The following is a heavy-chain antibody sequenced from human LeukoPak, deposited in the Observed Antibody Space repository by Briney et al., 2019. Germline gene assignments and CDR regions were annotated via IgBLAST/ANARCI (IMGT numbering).Heavy chain of an antibody. CDR2: IGGSSTSL. D-gene: IGHD1-26*01. V-gene: IGHV3-21*01. CDR3: ARESGGDLGEAFDI. CDR1: GFTFSTYA. J-gene: IGHJ3*02. Sequence: NPGGSLRLSCAVSGFTFSTYAMNWVRQAPGEGLEWVSSIGGSSTSLYYADSLKGRFTISRDNAKNSLYLQLNSLRAEDTAVYYCARESGGDLGEAFDIWGQGTMVTVSS.